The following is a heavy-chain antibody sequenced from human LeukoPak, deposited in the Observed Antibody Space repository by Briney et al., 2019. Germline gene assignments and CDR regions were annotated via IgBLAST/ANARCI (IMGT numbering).Heavy chain of an antibody. CDR2: IKQDGSEK. J-gene: IGHJ2*01. Sequence: PGGSLKLSCAASGFTFTNYWMSWVRQAPGKGLEWVANIKQDGSEKYYVDSVKGRFTISRDNAENSLYLQMNSLRAEDKAVYYCARVFWYFDLWGRGTLVTVSS. CDR1: GFTFTNYW. CDR3: ARVFWYFDL. V-gene: IGHV3-7*04.